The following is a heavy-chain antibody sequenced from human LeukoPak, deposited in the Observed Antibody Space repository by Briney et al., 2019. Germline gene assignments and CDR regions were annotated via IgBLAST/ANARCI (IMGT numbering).Heavy chain of an antibody. Sequence: RTSETLSLTCAVYGGSFSGYYWSWIRQPPGKGLEWIGEINHSGSTNYSPSLKSRVTISVDTSKNQFSLKLSSVTAADTAVYYCARQMYNWKYDYWGQGTLVTVSS. D-gene: IGHD1-1*01. CDR1: GGSFSGYY. J-gene: IGHJ4*02. V-gene: IGHV4-34*01. CDR2: INHSGST. CDR3: ARQMYNWKYDY.